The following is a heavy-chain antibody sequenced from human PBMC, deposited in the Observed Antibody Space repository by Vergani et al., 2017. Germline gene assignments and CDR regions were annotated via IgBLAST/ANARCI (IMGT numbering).Heavy chain of an antibody. CDR2: IIPILGTA. V-gene: IGHV1-69*11. J-gene: IGHJ3*02. CDR3: AGDHSGSYSDAFDI. CDR1: GGTFSSYA. D-gene: IGHD1-26*01. Sequence: QVQLVQSGAEVKKPGSSVKVSCKASGGTFSSYAISWVRQAPGQGLEWMGRIIPILGTANDAQKFQGRVTITADESTSTAYMELSSLRSEDTAVYYCAGDHSGSYSDAFDIWGQGTMVTVSS.